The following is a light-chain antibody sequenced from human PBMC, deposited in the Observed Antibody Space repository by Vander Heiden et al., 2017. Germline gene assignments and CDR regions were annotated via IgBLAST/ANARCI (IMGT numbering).Light chain of an antibody. J-gene: IGKJ1*01. CDR3: QQDYSTLT. Sequence: DIVMTQSPDSLAVSLGERATINCKSSQSVLYSSNNKNYLVWYQQKPGQPPKLLIYWASTREYGVPDRFSGSGSGTDFTLTSSSLQAEDVAVYYWQQDYSTLTFGQGTKVEIK. CDR1: QSVLYSSNNKNY. V-gene: IGKV4-1*01. CDR2: WAS.